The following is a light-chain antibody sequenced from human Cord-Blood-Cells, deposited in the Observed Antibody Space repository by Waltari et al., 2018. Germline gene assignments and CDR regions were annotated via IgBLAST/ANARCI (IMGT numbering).Light chain of an antibody. CDR3: SSYTSSSTE. V-gene: IGLV2-14*03. Sequence: QSALTQPASLSGSPGQSITISCTGTSSDVGGYNYVSWYQHHPGKAPKLMIYDVSTRPSGVSKRFSGSKSGNTASLTISGLQAEDEADYYCSSYTSSSTEFGGGTKLTVL. CDR1: SSDVGGYNY. CDR2: DVS. J-gene: IGLJ3*02.